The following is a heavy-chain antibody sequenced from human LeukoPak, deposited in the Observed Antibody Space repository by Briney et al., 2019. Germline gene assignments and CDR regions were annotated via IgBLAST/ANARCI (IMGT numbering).Heavy chain of an antibody. CDR3: AKLGFDSSGSHSLVDY. CDR2: VSYDGSKK. Sequence: EGSLRLSCAASGFTFSSYGMHWVRQAPGKGLEWVGFVSYDGSKKFYADFVKGRFSISRDNSKNTLYVQMNSLGAEDTALYYCAKLGFDSSGSHSLVDYWGQGTPVTVSS. CDR1: GFTFSSYG. J-gene: IGHJ4*02. V-gene: IGHV3-30*18. D-gene: IGHD3-22*01.